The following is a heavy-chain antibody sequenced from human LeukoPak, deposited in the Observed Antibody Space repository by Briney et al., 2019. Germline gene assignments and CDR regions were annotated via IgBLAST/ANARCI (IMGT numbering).Heavy chain of an antibody. V-gene: IGHV4-4*07. D-gene: IGHD1-26*01. CDR2: IYTSGST. J-gene: IGHJ4*02. CDR1: GGSISSYY. CDR3: VGGPIVGAPHFDY. Sequence: SETLSLTRTVSGGSISSYYWSWIRQPAGKGLEWIRRIYTSGSTNYNPSLKSRVTMSIDTSKNQFSLKLSSVTAADTAVYYCVGGPIVGAPHFDYWGQGILVTVSS.